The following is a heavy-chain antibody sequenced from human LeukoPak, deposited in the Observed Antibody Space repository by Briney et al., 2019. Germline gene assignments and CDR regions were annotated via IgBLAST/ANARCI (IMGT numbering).Heavy chain of an antibody. Sequence: SETLSLTCAVYGGSFSGYYWSWIRQPPGKGLEWIGEINHSGSTNYNPSLKSRVTISVDTSKNQFSLKLSSVTAADTAVYYCARDYGDLSYFDYWGQGTLVTVSS. CDR2: INHSGST. CDR1: GGSFSGYY. V-gene: IGHV4-34*01. J-gene: IGHJ4*02. D-gene: IGHD4-17*01. CDR3: ARDYGDLSYFDY.